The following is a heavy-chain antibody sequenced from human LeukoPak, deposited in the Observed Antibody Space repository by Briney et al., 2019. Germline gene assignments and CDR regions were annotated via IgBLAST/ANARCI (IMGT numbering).Heavy chain of an antibody. CDR2: IYSGGST. CDR1: GGSISSYY. J-gene: IGHJ4*02. CDR3: ARPAGRELLPDY. Sequence: ETLSLTCTVSGGSISSYYWSWVRQAPGKGLEWVSVIYSGGSTYYADSVKGRFTISRDNSKNTLYLQMNSLRAEDTAVYYCARPAGRELLPDYWGQGTLVTVSS. D-gene: IGHD3-10*01. V-gene: IGHV3-66*04.